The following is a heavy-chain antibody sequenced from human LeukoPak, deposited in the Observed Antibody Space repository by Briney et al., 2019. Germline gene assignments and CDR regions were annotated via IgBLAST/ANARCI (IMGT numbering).Heavy chain of an antibody. CDR2: IWYDGSNK. V-gene: IGHV3-33*01. CDR1: GFTFSSYG. CDR3: ARGRGYSYGWGYFDY. J-gene: IGHJ4*02. Sequence: GRSLRLSCAASGFTFSSYGMHWVRQAPGKGLEWVAVIWYDGSNKHYADSVKGRFTISRDNSKNTLYLQMNSLRAEDTAVYYCARGRGYSYGWGYFDYWGQGTLVTVSS. D-gene: IGHD5-18*01.